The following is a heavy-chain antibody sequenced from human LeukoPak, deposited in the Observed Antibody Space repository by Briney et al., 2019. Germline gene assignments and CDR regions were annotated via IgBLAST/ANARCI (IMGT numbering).Heavy chain of an antibody. J-gene: IGHJ4*02. CDR3: ARDWSLGYSIDY. V-gene: IGHV3-30*04. D-gene: IGHD5-18*01. CDR2: VSYDGSNK. CDR1: GFTFSSYA. Sequence: QPGRSLRLSCAASGFTFSSYAMDWVRQAPGKGLEWVAVVSYDGSNKFHADSVKGRFTISRDNSKNTLYLQVNSLRAEDTAVYYCARDWSLGYSIDYWGQGTLVTVSS.